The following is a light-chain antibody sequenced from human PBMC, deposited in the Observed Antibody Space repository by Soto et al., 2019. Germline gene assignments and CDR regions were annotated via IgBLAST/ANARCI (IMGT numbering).Light chain of an antibody. Sequence: DIVLTQSPGTLSLSPGERATLSCRASQNISSTYLGWYQQKPGQAPRLLIYGASRRATGIPDRFSGSGSGTDFTLTISRLEPEDFAVYYCQHYGTSLYTFGQGTKLEIK. J-gene: IGKJ2*01. CDR1: QNISSTY. CDR2: GAS. CDR3: QHYGTSLYT. V-gene: IGKV3-20*01.